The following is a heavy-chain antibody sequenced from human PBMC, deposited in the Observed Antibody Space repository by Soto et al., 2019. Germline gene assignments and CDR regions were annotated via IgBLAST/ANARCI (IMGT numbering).Heavy chain of an antibody. D-gene: IGHD3-3*01. Sequence: QLQLQESGPGLVKPSETLSLTCTVSGGSISSSSYYWGWIRQPPGKGLEWIGSIYYSGSTYYNPSLKSRVTISVDTSKNQFSLKLSSVTAADTAVYYCARHGYLLNDFWSGYYYFDYWGQGTLVTVSS. CDR3: ARHGYLLNDFWSGYYYFDY. CDR2: IYYSGST. J-gene: IGHJ4*02. CDR1: GGSISSSSYY. V-gene: IGHV4-39*01.